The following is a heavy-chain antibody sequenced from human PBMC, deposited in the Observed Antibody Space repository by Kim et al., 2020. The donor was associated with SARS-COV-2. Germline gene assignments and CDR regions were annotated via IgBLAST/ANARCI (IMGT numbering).Heavy chain of an antibody. CDR1: GGSIRSGGKF. V-gene: IGHV4-31*03. CDR2: ISYSGNP. D-gene: IGHD2-2*01. Sequence: SETLSLTCSVSGGSIRSGGKFWTWIRQHPAKGLEWIGYISYSGNPHYSPSLRSRVSISLQTSENQFSLHLTSVTAADTAVYYCARGQPLDYWGQETPVTV. CDR3: ARGQPLDY. J-gene: IGHJ4*02.